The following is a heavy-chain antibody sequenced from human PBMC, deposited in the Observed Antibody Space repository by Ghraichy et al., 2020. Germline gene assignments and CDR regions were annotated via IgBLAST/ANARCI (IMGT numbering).Heavy chain of an antibody. Sequence: SVKVSCKASGGTFSSYAISWVRQAPGQGLEWMGGIIPILGIANYAQKFQGRVTITADKSTSTAYMELSSLRSEDTAVYYCARAVEIGYCSSTSCYSLDYWGQGTLVTVSS. CDR1: GGTFSSYA. CDR3: ARAVEIGYCSSTSCYSLDY. V-gene: IGHV1-69*10. D-gene: IGHD2-2*03. CDR2: IIPILGIA. J-gene: IGHJ4*02.